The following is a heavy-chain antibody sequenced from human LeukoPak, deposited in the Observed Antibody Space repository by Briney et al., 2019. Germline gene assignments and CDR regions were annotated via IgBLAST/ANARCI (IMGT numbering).Heavy chain of an antibody. D-gene: IGHD1-26*01. CDR3: SPTPPPPPSSWYGGSYYEYYFDY. J-gene: IGHJ4*02. V-gene: IGHV4-4*07. CDR2: IYTSGST. Sequence: SETLSLTCTVSGGSISSYYWSWIRQPAGKGLEWIGRIYTSGSTNYNPSLKSRVTISVDKSKNQFSLKLSSVTAADTAVYYSSPTPPPPPSSWYGGSYYEYYFDYWGQGTLVTVSS. CDR1: GGSISSYY.